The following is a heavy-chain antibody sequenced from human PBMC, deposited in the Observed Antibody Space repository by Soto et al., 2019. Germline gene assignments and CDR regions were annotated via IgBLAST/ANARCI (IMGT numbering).Heavy chain of an antibody. CDR2: ISYDGSNK. Sequence: GGSLRLSCAASGLTFSSYGMHWVRQAPGKGLEWVAVISYDGSNKYYADSVKGRFTISRDNSKNTLYLQMNSLRAEDTAVYYCAKGRPGWYYYYMDVWGKGTTVTVSS. D-gene: IGHD6-19*01. J-gene: IGHJ6*03. CDR3: AKGRPGWYYYYMDV. V-gene: IGHV3-30*18. CDR1: GLTFSSYG.